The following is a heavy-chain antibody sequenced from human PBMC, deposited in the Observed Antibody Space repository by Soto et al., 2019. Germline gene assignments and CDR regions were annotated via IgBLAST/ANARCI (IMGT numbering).Heavy chain of an antibody. Sequence: HPGGSLRLSCAASGFTFSSYSMIWARQAPGKGLEWVAYICPRGITTYYADSVKGRFTLSRDNAHNSLYLQMDSLRDDDTAVYYCARVDGPTVETMFFDYWGQGIPVTVSS. CDR3: ARVDGPTVETMFFDY. V-gene: IGHV3-48*02. CDR2: ICPRGITT. D-gene: IGHD5-12*01. CDR1: GFTFSSYS. J-gene: IGHJ4*02.